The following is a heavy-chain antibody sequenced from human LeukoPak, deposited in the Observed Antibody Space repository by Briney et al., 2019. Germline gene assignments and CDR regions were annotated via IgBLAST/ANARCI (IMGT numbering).Heavy chain of an antibody. CDR1: GFTFSSYW. D-gene: IGHD3-10*01. J-gene: IGHJ4*02. CDR2: INQDGSEK. CDR3: ARGRSSGGNDGPWVDH. V-gene: IGHV3-7*01. Sequence: PGGSLRLSCVASGFTFSSYWMSWVRQAPGKGLEWVANINQDGSEKNYVDSVKGRFTISRDNSKNTLYLEMNSLRVEDTAVYYCARGRSSGGNDGPWVDHWGQGTLVTVSS.